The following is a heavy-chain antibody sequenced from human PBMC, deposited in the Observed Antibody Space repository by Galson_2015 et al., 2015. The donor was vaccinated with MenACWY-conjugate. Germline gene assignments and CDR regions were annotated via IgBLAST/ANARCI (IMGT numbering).Heavy chain of an antibody. J-gene: IGHJ4*02. Sequence: SLRLSCAASGFIFNNYWMSWVRQVPGKGPEWVANIKQDGSEKYYVDSVRGRFTISRDNSKSTLYLQMDSLRAEDTAVNYCARGLIGYSSGPLDFWGQGALVTVSS. D-gene: IGHD6-19*01. V-gene: IGHV3-7*01. CDR3: ARGLIGYSSGPLDF. CDR2: IKQDGSEK. CDR1: GFIFNNYW.